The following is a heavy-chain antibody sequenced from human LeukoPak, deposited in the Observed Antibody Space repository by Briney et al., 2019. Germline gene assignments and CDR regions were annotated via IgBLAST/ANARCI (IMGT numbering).Heavy chain of an antibody. CDR1: GFIFSGSP. J-gene: IGHJ3*02. CDR2: IKSKADSYAT. V-gene: IGHV3-73*01. D-gene: IGHD1-1*01. CDR3: TRGPVRWNDEDAFDI. Sequence: GGSLKLSCAASGFIFSGSPMHWVRQASGKGLEWVGRIKSKADSYATAYAASVKGRFTISRDDSKNTAYLQMNSLKSEDTAVYYCTRGPVRWNDEDAFDIWGQGTVVTVSS.